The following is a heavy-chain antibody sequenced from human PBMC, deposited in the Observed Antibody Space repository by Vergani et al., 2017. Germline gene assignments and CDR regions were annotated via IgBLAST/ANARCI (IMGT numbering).Heavy chain of an antibody. CDR1: GFSLSDYY. J-gene: IGHJ3*02. Sequence: QGQLVESGGGLVKPGGSLRLSCAASGFSLSDYYMTWIRQAPGKWLEWISYISSSGTTIYYADSVKGRFTISRDNAKKLVFLQMASLRAEDTALYYCARGDYHVSFEIWGRGTMVTISS. CDR2: ISSSGTTI. CDR3: ARGDYHVSFEI. D-gene: IGHD3-10*02. V-gene: IGHV3-11*04.